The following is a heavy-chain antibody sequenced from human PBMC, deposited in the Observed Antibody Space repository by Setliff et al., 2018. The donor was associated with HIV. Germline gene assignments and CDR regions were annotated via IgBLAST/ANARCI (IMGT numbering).Heavy chain of an antibody. CDR2: ISHSGNT. D-gene: IGHD3-16*02. CDR3: ARALFDYVWGTYRLRPVGFDL. V-gene: IGHV4-34*01. Sequence: PSETLSLTCDVADGDLSGDSWSWTRQPPGKGLQWIGEISHSGNTTYNPSLSSRVTISLDTSRNQLSLKLNSVTAADTAVYYCARALFDYVWGTYRLRPVGFDLWGQGTVVTVSS. J-gene: IGHJ3*01. CDR1: DGDLSGDS.